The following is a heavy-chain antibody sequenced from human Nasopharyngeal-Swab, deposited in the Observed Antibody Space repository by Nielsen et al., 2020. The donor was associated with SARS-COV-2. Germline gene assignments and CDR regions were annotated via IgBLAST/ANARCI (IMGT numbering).Heavy chain of an antibody. V-gene: IGHV7-4-1*02. CDR1: GYTFTSYA. D-gene: IGHD6-19*01. CDR3: ARDGLSLQYSSGWYGWFDP. J-gene: IGHJ5*02. CDR2: INTNTGSP. Sequence: ASVKVSCKASGYTFTSYAMNWVRQAPGQGLEWMGWINTNTGSPTYAQGFTGRFVFSLDTSVSTAYLQISSLKAEDTAVYYCARDGLSLQYSSGWYGWFDPWGQGTLVTVSS.